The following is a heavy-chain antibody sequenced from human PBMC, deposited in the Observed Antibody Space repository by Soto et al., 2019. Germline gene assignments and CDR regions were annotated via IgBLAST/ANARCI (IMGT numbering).Heavy chain of an antibody. J-gene: IGHJ6*02. CDR3: ARVGVGDWDYYDGMDF. CDR2: IYYSGST. V-gene: IGHV4-59*01. D-gene: IGHD3-9*01. CDR1: GGSISSYY. Sequence: PSETLSLTCTVSGGSISSYYWSWIRQPPGKGLEWIGYIYYSGSTNYNPSLKSRVTISVDTSKNQFSLKLSSVTAADTAVYYCARVGVGDWDYYDGMDFWGQGTTVTVSS.